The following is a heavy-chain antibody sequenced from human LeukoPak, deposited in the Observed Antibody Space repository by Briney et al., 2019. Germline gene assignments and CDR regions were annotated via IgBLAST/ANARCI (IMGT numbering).Heavy chain of an antibody. CDR2: IYPGDSDT. Sequence: GESLKISCKGSGYSFTNHYIGWVRLMPGKGLEWMGIIYPGDSDTRYSPSIQGQVTISADKSISAAYLQWSSLKASDTAMYYCARRGYGSGNYYYPNWGQGTLVTVSS. V-gene: IGHV5-51*01. D-gene: IGHD3-10*01. CDR1: GYSFTNHY. J-gene: IGHJ4*02. CDR3: ARRGYGSGNYYYPN.